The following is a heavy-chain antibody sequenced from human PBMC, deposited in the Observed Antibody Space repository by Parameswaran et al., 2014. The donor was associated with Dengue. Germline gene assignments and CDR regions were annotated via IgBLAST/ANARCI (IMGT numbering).Heavy chain of an antibody. V-gene: IGHV3-20*03. J-gene: IGHJ4*02. CDR2: INWNGGST. D-gene: IGHD3-3*01. CDR3: ARVFLVLRFLEWLSPPDY. Sequence: VRQMPGKGLEWVSGINWNGGSTGYADSVKGRFTISRDNAKNSLYLQMNSLRAEDTALYYCARVFLVLRFLEWLSPPDYWGQGTLVTVSS.